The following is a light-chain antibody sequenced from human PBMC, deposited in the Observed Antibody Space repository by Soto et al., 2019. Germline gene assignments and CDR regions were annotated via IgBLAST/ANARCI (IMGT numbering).Light chain of an antibody. Sequence: DIQMTQSPSSLSASIGDSVTFTCRASQSISSYLNWYQQTPGKAPKLLIYSASKLQSGVPSRFSGTGSGTDFTLTISSLQPEDFATYFCQQSYNTPRTFGQGTKLEIK. J-gene: IGKJ2*01. CDR2: SAS. V-gene: IGKV1-39*01. CDR3: QQSYNTPRT. CDR1: QSISSY.